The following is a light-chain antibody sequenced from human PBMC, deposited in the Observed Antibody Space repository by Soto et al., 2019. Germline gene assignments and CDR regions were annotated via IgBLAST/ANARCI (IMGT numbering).Light chain of an antibody. J-gene: IGKJ1*01. V-gene: IGKV1-8*01. CDR1: QGISSY. CDR3: QQYYSYPPT. Sequence: IQLTQSPSFLSASIGYRVTITCRASQGISSYLAWYQQKPGKAPKLLIYAASTLQSGVPSRFSGSGSGTDFTLTISCLQSEDFATYYCQQYYSYPPTFGQGTKVDIK. CDR2: AAS.